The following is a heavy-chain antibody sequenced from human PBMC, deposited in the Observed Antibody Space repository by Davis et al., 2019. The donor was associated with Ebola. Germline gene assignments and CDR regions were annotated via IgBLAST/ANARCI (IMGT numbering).Heavy chain of an antibody. CDR1: GGSISSYY. CDR3: ARVADYGDYYPGYYFDY. CDR2: IYYSGST. D-gene: IGHD4-17*01. V-gene: IGHV4-59*01. J-gene: IGHJ4*02. Sequence: MPSETLSLTCTVSGGSISSYYWSWIRQPPGKGLEWIGYIYYSGSTNYNPSLKSRVTISVDTSKNQFSLKLSSVTAADTAVYYCARVADYGDYYPGYYFDYWGQGTLVTVSS.